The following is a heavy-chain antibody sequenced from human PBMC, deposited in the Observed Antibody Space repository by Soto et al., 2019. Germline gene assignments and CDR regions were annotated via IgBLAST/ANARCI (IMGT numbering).Heavy chain of an antibody. J-gene: IGHJ4*02. D-gene: IGHD4-4*01. CDR1: GFTFSSYA. V-gene: IGHV3-23*01. Sequence: PGGSLRLSCAASGFTFSSYAMSWVRQAPGKGLQCVSGISASGGSTYYADSVKGRFTISRDNSKNTLYLQMNSLRAEDTAVYYCANLQYPTRLFDYWGQGTLVTVSS. CDR2: ISASGGST. CDR3: ANLQYPTRLFDY.